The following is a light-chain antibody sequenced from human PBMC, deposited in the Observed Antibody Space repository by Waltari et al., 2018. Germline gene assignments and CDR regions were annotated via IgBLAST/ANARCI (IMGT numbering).Light chain of an antibody. CDR3: SSYTVSNTVV. V-gene: IGLV2-14*03. CDR1: RSDVAYYNY. CDR2: DVT. J-gene: IGLJ2*01. Sequence: QSALTQPASVSGSPGQSITISCIGTRSDVAYYNYVSWYAQQPGKAPKLIIYDVTQRPSGVSDRFSGPKSGDTASLAIAVLQAEDEADYYGSSYTVSNTVVFGGGTKVTVL.